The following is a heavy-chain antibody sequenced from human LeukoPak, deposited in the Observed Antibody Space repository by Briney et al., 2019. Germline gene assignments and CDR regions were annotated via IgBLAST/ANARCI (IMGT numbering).Heavy chain of an antibody. CDR3: ARDYSGSYLEGGWFDP. V-gene: IGHV1-3*01. Sequence: GASVKVSCKASGYTFTSYAMHWVRQAPGQRLEWMGWINAGNGNTKYSQKFQGRVTITRDTSASTAYMELSSLGSEDTAVYYCARDYSGSYLEGGWFDPWGQGTLVTVSS. D-gene: IGHD1-26*01. CDR2: INAGNGNT. J-gene: IGHJ5*02. CDR1: GYTFTSYA.